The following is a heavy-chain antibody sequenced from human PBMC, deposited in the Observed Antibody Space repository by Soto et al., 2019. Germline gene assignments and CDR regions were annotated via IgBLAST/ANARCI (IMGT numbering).Heavy chain of an antibody. CDR1: GGTFSSYA. V-gene: IGHV1-69*01. CDR2: IIPIFGTA. J-gene: IGHJ4*02. CDR3: AMGVTFGGVIVMGY. D-gene: IGHD3-16*02. Sequence: QVQLVQSGAAVKKPGSSVKVSCKASGGTFSSYAISWVRQAPGQGLEWMGGIIPIFGTANYAQKFQGRVTITANESTSVAYRELSSLRSEDTAVYYCAMGVTFGGVIVMGYWGQGTLVTVSS.